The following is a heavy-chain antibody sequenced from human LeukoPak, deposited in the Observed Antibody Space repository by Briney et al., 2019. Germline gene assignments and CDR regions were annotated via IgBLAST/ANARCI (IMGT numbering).Heavy chain of an antibody. J-gene: IGHJ3*02. D-gene: IGHD1-1*01. CDR1: GFTFTNYA. CDR2: VSYDGAYN. Sequence: GGSLRLSCAASGFTFTNYALHWVRQAPGKGLEWVAVVSYDGAYNFYADSVKGRFTIARDNTKTTLFLEMHRLTVEATALYYCARDERRGQLSDAFDICGQGTMVTVSS. V-gene: IGHV3-30-3*01. CDR3: ARDERRGQLSDAFDI.